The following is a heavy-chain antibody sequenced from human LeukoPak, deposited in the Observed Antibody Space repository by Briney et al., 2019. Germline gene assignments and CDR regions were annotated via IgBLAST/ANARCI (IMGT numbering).Heavy chain of an antibody. Sequence: ASVKVSCKASGYTFTGYYMHWVRQAPGQGLEWMGWINPNSGGTNYAQKFQGRVTMTRDTSISTAYMELSRLRSDDTAVYYCARVEQWLVQFRAFDIWGQGTMVTVSS. D-gene: IGHD6-19*01. CDR2: INPNSGGT. V-gene: IGHV1-2*02. J-gene: IGHJ3*02. CDR3: ARVEQWLVQFRAFDI. CDR1: GYTFTGYY.